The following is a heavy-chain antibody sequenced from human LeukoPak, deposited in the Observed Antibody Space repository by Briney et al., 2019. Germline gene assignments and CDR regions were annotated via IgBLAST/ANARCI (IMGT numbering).Heavy chain of an antibody. D-gene: IGHD6-19*01. J-gene: IGHJ1*01. V-gene: IGHV3-23*01. CDR1: GFTFSSYA. CDR3: AKDWSPRWLVLRDDPEYFHH. CDR2: VSGSGHTT. Sequence: PGGSLRLSCAASGFTFSSYALSWVRQAPGKGMEWVSTVSGSGHTTYYADSVKGRFTISRDNSKSTVYLQMSSLRVEDTAVYTCAKDWSPRWLVLRDDPEYFHHWGQGTLVTVSS.